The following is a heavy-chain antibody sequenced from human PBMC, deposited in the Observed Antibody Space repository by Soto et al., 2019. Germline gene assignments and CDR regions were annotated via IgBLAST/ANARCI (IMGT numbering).Heavy chain of an antibody. Sequence: GGSLRLSCAASGFTFSSYGMHWVRQAPGKGLEWVAVIWYDGSNKYYADSVKGRFTISRDNSKNTLYLQMNSLRAEDTAVYYCARDSRPSSWYGYYYYYGMDVWGQGTTVTVSS. J-gene: IGHJ6*02. CDR1: GFTFSSYG. D-gene: IGHD6-13*01. CDR3: ARDSRPSSWYGYYYYYGMDV. CDR2: IWYDGSNK. V-gene: IGHV3-33*01.